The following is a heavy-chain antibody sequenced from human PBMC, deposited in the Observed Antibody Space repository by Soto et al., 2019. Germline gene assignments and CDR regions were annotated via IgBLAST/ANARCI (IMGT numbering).Heavy chain of an antibody. CDR1: GYTFTGYA. D-gene: IGHD2-8*02. V-gene: IGHV1-18*01. Sequence: VQLVRSGAEVKKPGASVKVACRTSGYTFTGYACSWVRQAPGRGLEWMGRISAYNGNTKYAQRLQDRLTMTTDTSTSTAYMELRSLAYDDAAVYYCARCSTGYCEYWLFLGYWGQGTLVTVSS. J-gene: IGHJ4*02. CDR2: ISAYNGNT. CDR3: ARCSTGYCEYWLFLGY.